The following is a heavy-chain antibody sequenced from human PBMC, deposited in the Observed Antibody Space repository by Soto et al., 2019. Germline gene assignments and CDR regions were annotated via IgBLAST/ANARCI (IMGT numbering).Heavy chain of an antibody. CDR3: AKAWKRGYYDILTGYNYYYYYGMDV. V-gene: IGHV3-23*01. CDR2: ISGSGGST. D-gene: IGHD3-9*01. Sequence: GGSLRLSCAASGFTFSSYAMSWVRQAPGKGLEWVSAISGSGGSTYYADSVKGRFTISRDNSKNTLYLQMNSLRVEDTAVYYCAKAWKRGYYDILTGYNYYYYYGMDVWGQGTTVTVSS. J-gene: IGHJ6*02. CDR1: GFTFSSYA.